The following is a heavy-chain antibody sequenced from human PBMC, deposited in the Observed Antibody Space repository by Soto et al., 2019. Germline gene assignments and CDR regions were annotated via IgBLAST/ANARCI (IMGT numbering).Heavy chain of an antibody. CDR3: ARDIGFDYVN. D-gene: IGHD3-16*01. CDR1: GFNVMSYW. CDR2: VKEDGSEL. J-gene: IGHJ4*02. Sequence: PGESLKISCAVSGFNVMSYWMSWVRQAPGKGLEWVASVKEDGSELYYLHSVRGRFSIPRDSAGNALHLTMNYLSAEDTGVYFCARDIGFDYVNWGQGIPVTVSS. V-gene: IGHV3-7*01.